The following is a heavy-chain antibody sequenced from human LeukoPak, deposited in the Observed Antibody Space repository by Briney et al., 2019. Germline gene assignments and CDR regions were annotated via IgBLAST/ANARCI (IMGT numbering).Heavy chain of an antibody. CDR3: AKSRYSSSYSGPVDY. Sequence: PGGSLRLSCAASGFTFSSYAMSWVRQAPGKGLEWVSAISGSGGSTYYADSVEGRFTISRDNSKNTLYLQMNSLRAEDTAVYYCAKSRYSSSYSGPVDYWGQGTLVTVSS. J-gene: IGHJ4*02. D-gene: IGHD6-6*01. CDR2: ISGSGGST. V-gene: IGHV3-23*01. CDR1: GFTFSSYA.